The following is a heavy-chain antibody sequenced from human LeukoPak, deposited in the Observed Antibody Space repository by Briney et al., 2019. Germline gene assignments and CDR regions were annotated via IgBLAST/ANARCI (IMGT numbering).Heavy chain of an antibody. CDR2: INPNSGGT. V-gene: IGHV1-2*02. CDR1: GYTFTGYY. D-gene: IGHD6-13*01. CDR3: AGASSPYSSSWYYFDY. J-gene: IGHJ4*02. Sequence: ASVKVPCKASGYTFTGYYMHWVRQAPGQGLEWMGWINPNSGGTNYAQKFQGRVTMTRDTSISTAYMELSRLRSDDTAVYYCAGASSPYSSSWYYFDYWGQGTLVTVSS.